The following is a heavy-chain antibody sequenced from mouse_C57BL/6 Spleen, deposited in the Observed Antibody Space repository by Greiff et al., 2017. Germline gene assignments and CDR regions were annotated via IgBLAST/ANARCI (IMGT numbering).Heavy chain of an antibody. CDR2: INPNNGGT. CDR1: GYTFTDYY. Sequence: EVQLQQSGPELVKPGASVKISCKASGYTFTDYYMNWVKQSHGKSLEWIGDINPNNGGTRYNQKFKGKATLTVDKSSSTAYMELRSLTSEDSAVYYCAGGGGYDYPPFDYWGQGTTLTVSS. J-gene: IGHJ2*01. V-gene: IGHV1-26*01. CDR3: AGGGGYDYPPFDY. D-gene: IGHD2-4*01.